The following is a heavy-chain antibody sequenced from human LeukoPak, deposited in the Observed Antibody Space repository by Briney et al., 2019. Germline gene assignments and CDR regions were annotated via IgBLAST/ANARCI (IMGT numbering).Heavy chain of an antibody. D-gene: IGHD3-3*01. Sequence: PSETLSLTCTVSGGSISSHYWTWVRQPPGKGLEWIGYIYYSGSTPYNPSLQSRVTVSVDTSKNQFSLKLSSVTAADPAVYYCARVVHDFWSGYPYYFDYWGQGTLVTVSS. J-gene: IGHJ4*02. V-gene: IGHV4-59*11. CDR3: ARVVHDFWSGYPYYFDY. CDR1: GGSISSHY. CDR2: IYYSGST.